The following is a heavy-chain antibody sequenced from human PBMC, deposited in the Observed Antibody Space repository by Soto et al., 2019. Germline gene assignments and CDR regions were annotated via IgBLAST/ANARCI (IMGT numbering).Heavy chain of an antibody. Sequence: GTLSLTCTVSGDSVSSASYYWDWIRQPPGQGLEWIGYISYSGSTDYNPTLKGRVTISVDTSKNQFSLKLSSATAADTAVYYCARGRYSSGWFDFWGLGTRVTVSS. D-gene: IGHD6-19*01. J-gene: IGHJ4*02. CDR3: ARGRYSSGWFDF. CDR1: GDSVSSASYY. V-gene: IGHV4-61*01. CDR2: ISYSGST.